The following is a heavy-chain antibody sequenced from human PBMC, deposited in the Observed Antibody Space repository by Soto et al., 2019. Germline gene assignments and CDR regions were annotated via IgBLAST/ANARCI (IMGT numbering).Heavy chain of an antibody. CDR1: GGSISSSNW. Sequence: PSETLSLTCAVSGGSISSSNWWCWVRHPPGKGLEWGGEIYHSGSTNYNPSLKSRVPISVDKSKNQCSRKLSSVTAADTAVYYWASRRFGHSSSQEYFGYWGQGSLVTVS. J-gene: IGHJ4*02. V-gene: IGHV4-4*02. CDR2: IYHSGST. CDR3: ASRRFGHSSSQEYFGY. D-gene: IGHD6-13*01.